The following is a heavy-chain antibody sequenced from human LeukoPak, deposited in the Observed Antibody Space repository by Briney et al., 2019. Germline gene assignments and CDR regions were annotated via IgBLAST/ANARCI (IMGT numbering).Heavy chain of an antibody. CDR2: VYSSGST. V-gene: IGHV4-59*11. J-gene: IGHJ5*02. Sequence: SETLSLTCTVSGASISGHYWIWIRQPPGRGLEWIGYVYSSGSTNYNPSLKSRVTMSADTSKNQFSLKLSSVTAADTAVYYCARDSSGYNWFDPWGQGTLVTVSS. CDR1: GASISGHY. D-gene: IGHD3-22*01. CDR3: ARDSSGYNWFDP.